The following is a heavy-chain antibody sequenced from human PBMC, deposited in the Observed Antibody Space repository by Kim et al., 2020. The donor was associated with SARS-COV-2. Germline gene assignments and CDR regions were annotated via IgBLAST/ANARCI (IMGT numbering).Heavy chain of an antibody. J-gene: IGHJ4*02. D-gene: IGHD1-20*01. CDR1: GFTFSSYA. CDR2: ISYDGSNK. Sequence: GGSLRLSCAASGFTFSSYAMHWVRQAPGKGLEWVAVISYDGSNKYYADSVKGRFTISRDNSKNTLYLQMNSLRAEDTAVYYCARDHEWYKDYWGQGTLVTVSS. V-gene: IGHV3-30-3*01. CDR3: ARDHEWYKDY.